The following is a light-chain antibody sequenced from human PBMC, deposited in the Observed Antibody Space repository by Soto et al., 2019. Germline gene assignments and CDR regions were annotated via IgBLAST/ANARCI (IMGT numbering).Light chain of an antibody. J-gene: IGLJ1*01. V-gene: IGLV2-14*03. CDR2: DVS. Sequence: QSVLTQPASVSGSPGQSITISCTGTSSDVGGYNYVSWYQHHPGKAPKLMIYDVSNRPSGVSNRFSGSKSGNTASLTISGLQPEDEDDYYCSSYTTSNTRTIVFGTGTKVTVL. CDR1: SSDVGGYNY. CDR3: SSYTTSNTRTIV.